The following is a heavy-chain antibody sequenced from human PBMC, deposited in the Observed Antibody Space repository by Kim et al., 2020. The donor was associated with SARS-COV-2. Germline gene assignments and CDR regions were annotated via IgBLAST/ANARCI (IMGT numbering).Heavy chain of an antibody. CDR1: GYSISSGYY. V-gene: IGHV4-38-2*02. D-gene: IGHD6-13*01. CDR3: ASIYAAGTSSVVDY. CDR2: IYHSGST. Sequence: SETLSLTCTVSGYSISSGYYWGWIRQPPGKGLEWIGSIYHSGSTYYNPSLKSRVTISVDTSKNQFSLKLSSVTAADTAVYYCASIYAAGTSSVVDYWGQGTLVTVSS. J-gene: IGHJ4*02.